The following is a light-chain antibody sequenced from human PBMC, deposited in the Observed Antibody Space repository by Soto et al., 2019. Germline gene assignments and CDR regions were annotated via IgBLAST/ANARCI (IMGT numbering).Light chain of an antibody. CDR2: DTS. CDR1: TGGVTSGHY. J-gene: IGLJ2*01. Sequence: QTVVTQEPSLTVSPGGTVTLTYGSSTGGVTSGHYPSWIQQKPGQAPRTLIYDTSYKHSLTPARFSGSLLGGKAALTLSGAQPEDEAEDYCLLSYSGAPYVVFGGGTKLTVL. CDR3: LLSYSGAPYVV. V-gene: IGLV7-46*01.